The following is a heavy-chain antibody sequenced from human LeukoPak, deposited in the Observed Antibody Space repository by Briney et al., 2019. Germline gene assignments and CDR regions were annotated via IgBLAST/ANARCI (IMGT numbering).Heavy chain of an antibody. CDR2: MNPNSGNT. CDR1: GGTFSSYA. D-gene: IGHD6-25*01. CDR3: ARDSSAQACDP. Sequence: ASVKVSCKASGGTFSSYAISWVRQATGQGLEWMGWMNPNSGNTGYAQKFQGRVTMTRNTSISTAYMELSSLRSEDTAVYYCARDSSAQACDPWGQGTLVTVSS. J-gene: IGHJ5*02. V-gene: IGHV1-8*02.